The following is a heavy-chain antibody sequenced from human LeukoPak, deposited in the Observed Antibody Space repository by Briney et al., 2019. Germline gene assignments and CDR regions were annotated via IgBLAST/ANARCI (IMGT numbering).Heavy chain of an antibody. J-gene: IGHJ4*02. CDR3: AKFIAARPEGAWDY. CDR1: GFTVSSNY. Sequence: GGSLRLSCAASGFTVSSNYMSWVRQAPGKGLEWVSVIYSGGSTYYADSVKGRFTISRDNSKNTLYLQMNSLRAEDTAVYYCAKFIAARPEGAWDYWGQGTLVTVSS. CDR2: IYSGGST. V-gene: IGHV3-66*01. D-gene: IGHD6-6*01.